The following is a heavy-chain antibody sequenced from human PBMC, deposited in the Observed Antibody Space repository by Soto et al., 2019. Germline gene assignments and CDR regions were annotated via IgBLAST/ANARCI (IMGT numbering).Heavy chain of an antibody. D-gene: IGHD4-17*01. CDR2: ISGSGGST. V-gene: IGHV3-23*01. Sequence: GGSLRLSCTASGFTFGDYAMSWFRQAPGKGLEWVSAISGSGGSTYYADSVKGRFTISRDNSKNTLYLQMNSLRAEDTAVYYCARSDYGDSGYWGQGTLVTVSS. CDR1: GFTFGDYA. CDR3: ARSDYGDSGY. J-gene: IGHJ4*02.